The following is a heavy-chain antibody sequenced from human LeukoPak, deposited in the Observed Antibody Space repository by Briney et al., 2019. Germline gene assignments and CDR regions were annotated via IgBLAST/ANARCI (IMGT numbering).Heavy chain of an antibody. D-gene: IGHD3-10*01. Sequence: GRSLRLSCAASGFTFSSYGMHWVRQAPGKGLEWVAGISHDGSNKYYADSVKGRFTISRDNSKNTLYLQMNSLRAEDTAVYYCAKWGISYYGSGSYYGFDYWGQGTLVTVSS. CDR2: ISHDGSNK. CDR1: GFTFSSYG. CDR3: AKWGISYYGSGSYYGFDY. J-gene: IGHJ4*02. V-gene: IGHV3-30*18.